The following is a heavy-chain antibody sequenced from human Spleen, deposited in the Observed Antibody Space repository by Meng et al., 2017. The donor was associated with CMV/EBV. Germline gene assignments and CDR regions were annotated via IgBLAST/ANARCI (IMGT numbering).Heavy chain of an antibody. CDR1: GDSVSRGDYF. D-gene: IGHD5-18*01. Sequence: GDSVSRGDYFWSWIRQPPGKGLEWIGFIYHSGSTYYTPSLKSRLTISIDTSTNRFSLKLSSVSAADTAVYYCARTVGTALAYNWFDPWGQGTLVTVSS. CDR3: ARTVGTALAYNWFDP. V-gene: IGHV4-30-4*08. J-gene: IGHJ5*02. CDR2: IYHSGST.